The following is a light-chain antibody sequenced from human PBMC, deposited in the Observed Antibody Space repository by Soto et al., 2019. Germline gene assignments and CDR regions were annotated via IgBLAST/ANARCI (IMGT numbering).Light chain of an antibody. V-gene: IGLV1-47*01. J-gene: IGLJ2*01. Sequence: QSVLTQPPSASGTPGQRVTISCSGSSSNIGSNYVYWHQQLPGTAPKLLIYRNNQRPSGVPDRFSGSKSGTSASLAISGLRSEDEADYYCAAWDDSLSGGVFGGGTQLTVL. CDR1: SSNIGSNY. CDR3: AAWDDSLSGGV. CDR2: RNN.